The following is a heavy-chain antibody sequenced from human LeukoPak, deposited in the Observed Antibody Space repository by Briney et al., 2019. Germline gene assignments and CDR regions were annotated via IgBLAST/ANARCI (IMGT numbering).Heavy chain of an antibody. V-gene: IGHV3-23*01. CDR1: GFTFSSYA. D-gene: IGHD3-10*02. J-gene: IGHJ4*02. CDR3: ARCSYGVGCFDY. Sequence: PGGSLRLSCAASGFTFSSYAMSWVRQAPGKGLEWVSAISGSGGSTYYADSVKGRFTISRDNSKNTLYLQMKSLRAEDTAVYYCARCSYGVGCFDYWGQGTLVTVSS. CDR2: ISGSGGST.